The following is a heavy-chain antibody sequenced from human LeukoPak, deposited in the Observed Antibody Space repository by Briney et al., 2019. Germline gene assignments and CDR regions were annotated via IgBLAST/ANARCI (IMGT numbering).Heavy chain of an antibody. CDR3: ARGGATVTAYYWYYGMDV. Sequence: AAVKVCCKASGYTLTSYGISWVRQAPGQGLEWMGWISAYNGNTNYAQKLQGRVTMTTDTSTSTAYMELRSLRSDDTAVYYCARGGATVTAYYWYYGMDVRGKGTTVTVSS. V-gene: IGHV1-18*04. J-gene: IGHJ6*04. D-gene: IGHD4-17*01. CDR1: GYTLTSYG. CDR2: ISAYNGNT.